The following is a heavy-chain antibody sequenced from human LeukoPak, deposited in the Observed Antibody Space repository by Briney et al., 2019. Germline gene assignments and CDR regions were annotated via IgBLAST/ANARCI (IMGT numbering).Heavy chain of an antibody. D-gene: IGHD1-7*01. V-gene: IGHV3-21*01. CDR3: ARGGTAFFLGY. CDR2: ISSSSSYI. Sequence: GGSLRLSCAASGFTFSSYSMNWVRQAPGKGLEWVSSISSSSSYIYYADSVKGRFTISRDNAKNSLYLQMNSLSAEDTAVYYCARGGTAFFLGYWGQGTLVTVSS. J-gene: IGHJ4*02. CDR1: GFTFSSYS.